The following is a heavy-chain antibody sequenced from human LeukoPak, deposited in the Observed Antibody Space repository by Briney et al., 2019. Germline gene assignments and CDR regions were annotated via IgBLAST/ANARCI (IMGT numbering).Heavy chain of an antibody. V-gene: IGHV1-18*01. CDR3: ARGRSSMAALNWFDP. Sequence: ASVKVSCKASGYIFSSYGISWVRQAPGQGLEWIGWVATYNANTHYAQKFQGRVTMTRDTSISTAFMDLSRLTSDDTAVYFCARGRSSMAALNWFDPWGQGTLVTVSS. CDR2: VATYNANT. CDR1: GYIFSSYG. D-gene: IGHD6-6*01. J-gene: IGHJ5*02.